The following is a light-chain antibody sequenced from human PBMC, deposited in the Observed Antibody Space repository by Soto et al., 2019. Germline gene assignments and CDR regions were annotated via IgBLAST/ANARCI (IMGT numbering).Light chain of an antibody. V-gene: IGKV1-9*01. CDR2: AAS. Sequence: DIQLTQAPSFLSASVGDRVTITCRASQGISTYLVWYQQKPGKAPKLLIYAASTLQRGVPSRFRGSGSGTEVPLTISSLQPEDFATYYCQQLNSYPLTFGGGTKVEIK. J-gene: IGKJ4*01. CDR1: QGISTY. CDR3: QQLNSYPLT.